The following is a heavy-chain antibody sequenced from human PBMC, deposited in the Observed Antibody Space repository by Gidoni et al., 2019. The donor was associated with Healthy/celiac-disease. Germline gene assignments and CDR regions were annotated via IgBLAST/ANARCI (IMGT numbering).Heavy chain of an antibody. CDR3: ARERLYYYDSSGSYGMDV. J-gene: IGHJ6*02. D-gene: IGHD3-22*01. V-gene: IGHV3-21*01. Sequence: EVQLVESGGGLVKPGGSLRLSCAASGFPFSSYSMNWVRQAPGKGLEWVSSISSSSSYIYYADSVKGRFTISRDNAKNSLYLQMNSLRAEDTAVYYCARERLYYYDSSGSYGMDVWGQGTTVTVSS. CDR1: GFPFSSYS. CDR2: ISSSSSYI.